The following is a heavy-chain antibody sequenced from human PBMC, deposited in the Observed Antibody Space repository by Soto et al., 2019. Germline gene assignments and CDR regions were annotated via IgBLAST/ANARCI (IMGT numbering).Heavy chain of an antibody. J-gene: IGHJ5*02. CDR1: GFTFDDYA. V-gene: IGHV3-9*01. Sequence: PGGSLRLSCAASGFTFDDYAMHWVRQGPGKGLEWASGISWKSGRIAYADSVKGRFTISRDNAKNSLYLQMNSLRAEDTAFYYCTKASGKGYFGPWGQGILVTVSS. D-gene: IGHD5-12*01. CDR3: TKASGKGYFGP. CDR2: ISWKSGRI.